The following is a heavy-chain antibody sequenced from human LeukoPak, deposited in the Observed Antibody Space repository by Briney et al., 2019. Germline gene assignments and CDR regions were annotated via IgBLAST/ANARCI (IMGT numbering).Heavy chain of an antibody. J-gene: IGHJ4*02. CDR2: IYYSGST. V-gene: IGHV4-39*01. CDR3: ARSRIVATIDY. Sequence: SETLSLTCTVSGGSISSSNYYWGWIRQPPGKGLEWIGSIYYSGSTYYNPSLKSRVTISVDTSKNQFSLKLSSVTAADTAVYYCARSRIVATIDYWGQGTLVTVSS. CDR1: GGSISSSNYY. D-gene: IGHD5-12*01.